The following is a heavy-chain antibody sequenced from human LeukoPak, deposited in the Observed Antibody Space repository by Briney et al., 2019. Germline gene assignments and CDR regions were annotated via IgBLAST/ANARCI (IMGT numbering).Heavy chain of an antibody. D-gene: IGHD2-2*01. J-gene: IGHJ5*02. CDR2: ISGSGGNS. CDR3: AKDADGCGSTSCYARWFDP. Sequence: PGGSLRLSCAASGFTFSSYAMTWVRQAPGKGLEWVSGISGSGGNSYYADSVKGRFAISRDNSKNTLYRQLSDLRDEDTAVYYCAKDADGCGSTSCYARWFDPWGQGTLVIVSS. CDR1: GFTFSSYA. V-gene: IGHV3-23*01.